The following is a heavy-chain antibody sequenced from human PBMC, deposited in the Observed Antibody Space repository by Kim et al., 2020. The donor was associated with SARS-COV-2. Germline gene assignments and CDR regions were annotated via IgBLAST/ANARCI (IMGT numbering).Heavy chain of an antibody. V-gene: IGHV3-11*05. Sequence: SSGSFTNYADSVKGRFTISRDDAKNSLYLQMNSLRVEDTAIYYCAKVVSAWGQGTLVTVSS. CDR3: AKVVSA. D-gene: IGHD2-8*01. J-gene: IGHJ5*02. CDR2: SSGSFT.